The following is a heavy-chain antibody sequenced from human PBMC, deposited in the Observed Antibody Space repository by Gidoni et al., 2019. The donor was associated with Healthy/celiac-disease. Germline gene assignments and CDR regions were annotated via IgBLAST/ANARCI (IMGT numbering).Heavy chain of an antibody. D-gene: IGHD2-2*02. V-gene: IGHV3-23*01. Sequence: EVQLLESGGGLVQPGGSLRLSCSASGFTFSRYAMLWVRPAPGKGLEWVSAISGSGGSTYYADSVKGRFTISRDKSKNTLYLQMNSLRAEDTAVYYCAKDLDIVVVPAAIIAANREDMFDYWGQGTLVTVSS. CDR1: GFTFSRYA. CDR3: AKDLDIVVVPAAIIAANREDMFDY. CDR2: ISGSGGST. J-gene: IGHJ4*02.